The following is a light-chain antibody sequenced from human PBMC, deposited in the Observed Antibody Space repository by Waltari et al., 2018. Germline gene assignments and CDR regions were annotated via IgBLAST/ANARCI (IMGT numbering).Light chain of an antibody. J-gene: IGLJ3*02. CDR2: KAN. V-gene: IGLV8-61*01. CDR1: SGALSTTSF. Sequence: QTVVTQAPSWSVSPGRTVPPPCSLRSGALSTTSFPTWYQPTPRQAPRTLVYKANARSSGVPDRFSGSILGNTAALTITGAQADDESDYYCALYMGSGIWVFGGGTRLTVL. CDR3: ALYMGSGIWV.